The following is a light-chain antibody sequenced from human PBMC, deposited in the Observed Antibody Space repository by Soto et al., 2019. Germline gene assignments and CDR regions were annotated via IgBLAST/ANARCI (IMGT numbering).Light chain of an antibody. CDR1: SPNIGSNN. J-gene: IGLJ2*01. CDR2: SNK. CDR3: EAWDDSLNGVV. Sequence: QSVLTQTPSASGTPGQRVNISCSGTSPNIGSNNVNWYQQLPGTAPKLLIYSNKQRPSGVPDRFSGSKSGTSASLAISGLQSEDEADYYCEAWDDSLNGVVFGGGTKLTVL. V-gene: IGLV1-44*01.